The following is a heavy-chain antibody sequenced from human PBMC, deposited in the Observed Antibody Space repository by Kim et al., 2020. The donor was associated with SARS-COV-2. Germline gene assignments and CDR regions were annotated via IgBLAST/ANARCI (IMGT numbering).Heavy chain of an antibody. J-gene: IGHJ6*02. CDR3: ARQGSGWYNYYYGMDV. CDR2: IYPGDSDT. V-gene: IGHV5-51*01. CDR1: GYSFTSYW. Sequence: GESLKISCKGSGYSFTSYWIGWVRQMPGKGLEWMGIIYPGDSDTRYSPSFQGQVTISADKSISTAYLQWSSLKASDTAMYYCARQGSGWYNYYYGMDVWGQGTTVTVSS. D-gene: IGHD6-19*01.